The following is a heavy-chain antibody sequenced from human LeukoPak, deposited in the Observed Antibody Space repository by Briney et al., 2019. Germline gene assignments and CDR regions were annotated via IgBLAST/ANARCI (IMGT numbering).Heavy chain of an antibody. CDR3: ARHLRGAYTSDAFDI. Sequence: GESLKISCKGSGYSFTSYWIGWVRQMPGKGLEWMGIIYPGDSDTRYSPSFQGQVTISADESISTAYLQWSSLKASDTAIYYCARHLRGAYTSDAFDIWGQGTRVTVSS. V-gene: IGHV5-51*01. D-gene: IGHD4-11*01. J-gene: IGHJ3*02. CDR2: IYPGDSDT. CDR1: GYSFTSYW.